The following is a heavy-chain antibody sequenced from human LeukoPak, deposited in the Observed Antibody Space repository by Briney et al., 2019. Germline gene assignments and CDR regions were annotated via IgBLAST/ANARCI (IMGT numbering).Heavy chain of an antibody. Sequence: GGSLRLSCAASGFTFSSYWMHWVRQAPGKGLVWVSRINSDGSSTSYADSVKGRFTISRDNAKNTLYLQMNSLRAEDTAVYYCARSSSSWYHDYWGQGTLVTVSS. J-gene: IGHJ4*02. D-gene: IGHD6-13*01. CDR2: INSDGSST. CDR3: ARSSSSWYHDY. V-gene: IGHV3-74*01. CDR1: GFTFSSYW.